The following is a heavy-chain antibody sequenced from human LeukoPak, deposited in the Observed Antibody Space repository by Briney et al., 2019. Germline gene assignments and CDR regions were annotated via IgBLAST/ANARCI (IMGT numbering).Heavy chain of an antibody. CDR1: GYTFTGYY. J-gene: IGHJ5*02. Sequence: ASVKVSCKASGYTFTGYYMHWVRQAPGQGLEWMGWINPNSGGTNYAQKFQGRVTMTRDTPISTAYMELSRLRSDDTAVYYCARDFGIAAAEEYWFDPWGQGTLVTVSS. D-gene: IGHD6-13*01. CDR2: INPNSGGT. CDR3: ARDFGIAAAEEYWFDP. V-gene: IGHV1-2*02.